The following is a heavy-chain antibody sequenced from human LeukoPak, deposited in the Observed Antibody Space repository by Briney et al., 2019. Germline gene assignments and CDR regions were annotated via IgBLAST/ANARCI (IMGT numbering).Heavy chain of an antibody. D-gene: IGHD3-22*01. J-gene: IGHJ4*02. V-gene: IGHV4-59*01. CDR3: ARGGTMIVAPL. CDR2: IYYSGST. Sequence: SETLSLTCTVSGGSITSYYWSLIRQPPGKGLEWIGYIYYSGSTNYNPSLKSRVTISVDTSKNQFSLKLSSVTAADTAVYYCARGGTMIVAPLWGQGTLVTVSS. CDR1: GGSITSYY.